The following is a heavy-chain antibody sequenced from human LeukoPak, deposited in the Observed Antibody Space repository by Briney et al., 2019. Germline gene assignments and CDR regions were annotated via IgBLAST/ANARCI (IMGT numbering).Heavy chain of an antibody. CDR1: GDTFSSYA. Sequence: SVKVSCKDSGDTFSSYAISWVRQAPGQGLEWMGGIIPIFGTANYAQKFQGRVTITADESTSTAYMELSSLRSEDTAVYYCARESGCYPDAFDIWGQGTMVTVSS. D-gene: IGHD1-26*01. J-gene: IGHJ3*02. CDR2: IIPIFGTA. CDR3: ARESGCYPDAFDI. V-gene: IGHV1-69*01.